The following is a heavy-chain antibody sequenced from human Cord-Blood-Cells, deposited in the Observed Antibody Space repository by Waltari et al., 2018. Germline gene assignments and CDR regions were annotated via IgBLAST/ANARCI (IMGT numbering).Heavy chain of an antibody. J-gene: IGHJ2*01. V-gene: IGHV1-46*01. CDR2: INPSGGST. CDR1: GYTFTSYY. D-gene: IGHD7-27*01. Sequence: QVQLVQSGAEVKKPGASVKVSCKASGYTFTSYYMHWVRQAPGQGLEWMGIINPSGGSTSYAQKFQGRVTMTRDTSTSTVYMELSSLRSEDTAVYYCASGSQEINWVSSWYFDLWGRGTLVTVSS. CDR3: ASGSQEINWVSSWYFDL.